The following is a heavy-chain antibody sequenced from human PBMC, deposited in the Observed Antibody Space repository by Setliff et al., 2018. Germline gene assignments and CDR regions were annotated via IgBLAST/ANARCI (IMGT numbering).Heavy chain of an antibody. CDR3: ARQARGYYYDSSGYYRASPGYYYMDV. Sequence: PGESLKISCKTSGYTFTDYWIGWVRQMPGKGLEWMGIIYPGDSDTRYSPSFQGQVTISADKSISTAYLQWSSLKASDTAMYYCARQARGYYYDSSGYYRASPGYYYMDVWGKGTTVTAP. D-gene: IGHD3-22*01. V-gene: IGHV5-51*01. J-gene: IGHJ6*03. CDR2: IYPGDSDT. CDR1: GYTFTDYW.